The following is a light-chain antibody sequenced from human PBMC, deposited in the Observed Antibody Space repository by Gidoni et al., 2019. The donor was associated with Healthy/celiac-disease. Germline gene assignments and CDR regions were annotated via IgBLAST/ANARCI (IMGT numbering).Light chain of an antibody. J-gene: IGLJ3*02. V-gene: IGLV1-40*01. Sequence: QSVLPQPPSASGAPGQRVTISCTGSSSNIGAGYDVHWYQQRPGTAPKLLIYGNINRPSGVPDRFSGSKSGTSASLAITGLQAEDEADYYCQSYDSSLSGSRVFGGGTKLTVL. CDR3: QSYDSSLSGSRV. CDR2: GNI. CDR1: SSNIGAGYD.